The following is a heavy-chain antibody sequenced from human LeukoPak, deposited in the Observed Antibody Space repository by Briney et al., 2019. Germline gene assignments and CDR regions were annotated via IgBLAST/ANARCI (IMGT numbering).Heavy chain of an antibody. V-gene: IGHV4-61*02. CDR1: AGSISSGSYY. Sequence: SETLSLTCTVSAGSISSGSYYWSWIRQPAGKGLEWIGRIYTSGSTNYNPSLKSRVTISVDTSKNQFSLKLSSVTAADTAVYYCARDIEMATTNGAFDIWGQGTMVTVSS. J-gene: IGHJ3*02. CDR3: ARDIEMATTNGAFDI. CDR2: IYTSGST. D-gene: IGHD5-24*01.